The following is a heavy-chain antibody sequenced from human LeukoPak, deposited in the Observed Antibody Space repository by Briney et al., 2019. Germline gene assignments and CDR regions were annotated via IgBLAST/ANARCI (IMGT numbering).Heavy chain of an antibody. CDR1: RFTFSTYG. Sequence: LSGGSLRLSCAASRFTFSTYGMHWVRQAPGKGLEWVAFIRYDGSNKYYADSVKGRFSISRDNSKNTLYLQMNSLRAEDTAVYYCAKGDSDYYYDSSGRGAFDIWGQGTMVTVSS. V-gene: IGHV3-30*02. CDR3: AKGDSDYYYDSSGRGAFDI. J-gene: IGHJ3*02. D-gene: IGHD3-22*01. CDR2: IRYDGSNK.